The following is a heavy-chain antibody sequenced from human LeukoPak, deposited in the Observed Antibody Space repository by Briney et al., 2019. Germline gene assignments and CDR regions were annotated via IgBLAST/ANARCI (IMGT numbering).Heavy chain of an antibody. V-gene: IGHV3-30*02. CDR2: IRYDGSDK. J-gene: IGHJ4*02. D-gene: IGHD2-2*01. Sequence: GGSLRLSCAASGFTFNSYGMHWVRQAPGKGLEWVAFIRYDGSDKYYADSVEGRFTISRDNSKNTLYLQMKRLRTEDTAVYYCAKDGIGYCSRTSCTHFDYWGQGTLVTVSS. CDR3: AKDGIGYCSRTSCTHFDY. CDR1: GFTFNSYG.